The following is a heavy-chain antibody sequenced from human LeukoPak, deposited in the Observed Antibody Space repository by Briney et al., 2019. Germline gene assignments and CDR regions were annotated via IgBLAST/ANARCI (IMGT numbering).Heavy chain of an antibody. Sequence: KPSETLSLSCSVSGDSVSSSRYHWGWIRQPPGQGLEWMGTIYYSGSTYDNPSLKSRVTISVDTSKNQFSLTLSSVTAADSAVYYCARHERGQDGAYYGGFDCWGRGTLVTVSS. CDR1: GDSVSSSRYH. V-gene: IGHV4-39*01. D-gene: IGHD4-23*01. CDR3: ARHERGQDGAYYGGFDC. CDR2: IYYSGST. J-gene: IGHJ4*02.